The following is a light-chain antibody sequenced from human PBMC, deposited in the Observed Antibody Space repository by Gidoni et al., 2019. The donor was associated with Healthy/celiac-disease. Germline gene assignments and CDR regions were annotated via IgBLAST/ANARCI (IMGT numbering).Light chain of an antibody. Sequence: DIQLTQSPSFLSASVGDRVTITCRASQGISSYLAWYQQNPGKAPKLLIYAASTLQSGVPSRFSGSGSGTEFTLTISSLQPEDFATYYCQQLNSYPGTFGPGTKVDIK. V-gene: IGKV1-9*01. CDR3: QQLNSYPGT. J-gene: IGKJ3*01. CDR1: QGISSY. CDR2: AAS.